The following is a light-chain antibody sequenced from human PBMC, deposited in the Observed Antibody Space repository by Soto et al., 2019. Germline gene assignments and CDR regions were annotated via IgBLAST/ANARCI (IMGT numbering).Light chain of an antibody. Sequence: SYELTQPPSVSVSPGQTASITCSGDKLGDKYACWYQQKPGQSPVLVIYQDSKRPSGIPERFSGSNSGNTATLTISGTQAMDEADYYWQAWEVFGGGTQLTVL. CDR1: KLGDKY. J-gene: IGLJ2*01. CDR2: QDS. CDR3: QAWEV. V-gene: IGLV3-1*01.